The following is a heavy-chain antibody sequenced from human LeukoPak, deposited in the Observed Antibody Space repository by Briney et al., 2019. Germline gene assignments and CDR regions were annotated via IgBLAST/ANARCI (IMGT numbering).Heavy chain of an antibody. CDR2: IIPIFGTA. CDR3: ASLFFGEVVTAGPIDY. D-gene: IGHD2-21*02. J-gene: IGHJ4*02. V-gene: IGHV1-69*06. Sequence: SVKVSCKASGGTFSSYAISWVRQAPGQGLEWMGGIIPIFGTANYAQKFQGRVTITADKSTSTAYMELSSLRSEDTAVYYCASLFFGEVVTAGPIDYWGQGTLVTASS. CDR1: GGTFSSYA.